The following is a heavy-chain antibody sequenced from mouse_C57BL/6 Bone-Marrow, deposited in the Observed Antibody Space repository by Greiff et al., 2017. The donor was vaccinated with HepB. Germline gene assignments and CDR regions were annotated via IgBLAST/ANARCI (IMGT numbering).Heavy chain of an antibody. V-gene: IGHV5-17*01. CDR1: GFTFSDYG. CDR3: ARASVVADYFDY. Sequence: EVHLVESGGGLVKPGGSLKLSCAASGFTFSDYGMHWVRQAPEKGLEWVAYISSGSSTIYYADTVKGRFTISRDNAKNTLFLQMTSLRSEDTAMYYCARASVVADYFDYWGQGTTLAVSS. D-gene: IGHD1-1*01. J-gene: IGHJ2*01. CDR2: ISSGSSTI.